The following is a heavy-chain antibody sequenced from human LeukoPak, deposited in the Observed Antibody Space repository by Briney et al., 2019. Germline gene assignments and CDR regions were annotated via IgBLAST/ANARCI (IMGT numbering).Heavy chain of an antibody. CDR1: GGSFSAYY. J-gene: IGHJ6*04. V-gene: IGHV4-34*01. CDR2: INHSGST. Sequence: SGTLSLTCTVYGGSFSAYYWSWIRQPPGKGLEWIGQINHSGSTNYNPSLKSRVTISVDTSKTQFSLKLTSVTAADTAVYYCASLPGNTMVRGEYYYGMDVWGKGTTVTVSS. D-gene: IGHD3-10*01. CDR3: ASLPGNTMVRGEYYYGMDV.